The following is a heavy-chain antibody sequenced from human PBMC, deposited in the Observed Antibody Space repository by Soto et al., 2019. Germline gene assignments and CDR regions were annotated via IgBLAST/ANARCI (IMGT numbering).Heavy chain of an antibody. CDR1: GYTFTSYY. CDR2: INPSGGST. D-gene: IGHD6-6*01. V-gene: IGHV1-46*01. J-gene: IGHJ4*02. CDR3: ARDQLMYSSSPIFDY. Sequence: ASVKVSCKASGYTFTSYYMHWVRQPPGQGLEWMGIINPSGGSTSYAQKFQGRVTMTRDTSTSTVYMELSSLRSEDTAVYYCARDQLMYSSSPIFDYWGQGTLVTVSS.